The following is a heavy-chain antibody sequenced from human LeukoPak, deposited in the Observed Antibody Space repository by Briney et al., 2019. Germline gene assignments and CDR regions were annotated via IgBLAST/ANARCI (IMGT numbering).Heavy chain of an antibody. J-gene: IGHJ4*02. V-gene: IGHV4-59*11. CDR2: IYYSGST. CDR1: GDSISSHY. Sequence: SETLSLTCTVPGDSISSHYWSWIRQPPRKGLERIGHIYYSGSTNYNPSLKSRVTISVDTSKNQFSLKLSSVTAADTAVYYCARASGSYYEASFDYWGQGTLVTVSS. CDR3: ARASGSYYEASFDY. D-gene: IGHD1-26*01.